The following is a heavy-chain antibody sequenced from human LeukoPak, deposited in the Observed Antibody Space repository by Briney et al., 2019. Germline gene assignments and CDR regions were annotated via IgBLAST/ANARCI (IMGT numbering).Heavy chain of an antibody. Sequence: SVKVSCKASGGTFSSYAISWVRQAPGQGLEWMGGIIPIFGTANYAQKFQGRVTITADESTSTAYMELSSLRSEDTAVYYCARALRGRGYSYGYPIGYWGQGTLVTVSS. CDR1: GGTFSSYA. V-gene: IGHV1-69*13. CDR2: IIPIFGTA. D-gene: IGHD5-18*01. J-gene: IGHJ4*02. CDR3: ARALRGRGYSYGYPIGY.